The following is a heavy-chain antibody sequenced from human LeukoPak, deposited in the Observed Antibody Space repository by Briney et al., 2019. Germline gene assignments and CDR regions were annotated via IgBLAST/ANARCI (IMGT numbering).Heavy chain of an antibody. CDR3: ANGLKPYYFDY. V-gene: IGHV5-51*01. D-gene: IGHD3-16*01. CDR2: IYPGDSDT. J-gene: IGHJ4*02. CDR1: GYRLTTYW. Sequence: GESLKTSCKGSGYRLTTYWIGWVRQMPGKGLEWMGIIYPGDSDTRYSPSFQGQVTISADKSISTAYLQWSSLKASDTAMYYCANGLKPYYFDYWGQGTLVTVSS.